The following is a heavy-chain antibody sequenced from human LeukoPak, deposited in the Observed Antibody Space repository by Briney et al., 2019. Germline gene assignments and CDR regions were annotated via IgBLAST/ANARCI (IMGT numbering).Heavy chain of an antibody. CDR1: GFIFSTYT. J-gene: IGHJ3*02. Sequence: GGSLRLSCSASGFIFSTYTMYWVRQAPGKGLEWVSSISSSSSYIYYADSVKGRFTISRDNAKNSLYLQMNSLRAEDTAVYYCARGALNYDSSGFHDAFDIWGQGTMVTVSS. CDR2: ISSSSSYI. CDR3: ARGALNYDSSGFHDAFDI. D-gene: IGHD3-22*01. V-gene: IGHV3-21*01.